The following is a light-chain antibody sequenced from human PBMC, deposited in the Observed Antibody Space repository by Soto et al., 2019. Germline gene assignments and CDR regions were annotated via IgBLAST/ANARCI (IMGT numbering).Light chain of an antibody. V-gene: IGKV3-20*01. CDR2: ATS. J-gene: IGKJ5*01. Sequence: IVLTQSPGTLSLSPGETATLSCRASQTVNSDYLAWFQQRPGQAPRLLIFATSRRATDIPDRFSGSGSGTDFTLAIRRLEPEDSAVYFCQQYTGPPTTFGQGTRLEIK. CDR1: QTVNSDY. CDR3: QQYTGPPTT.